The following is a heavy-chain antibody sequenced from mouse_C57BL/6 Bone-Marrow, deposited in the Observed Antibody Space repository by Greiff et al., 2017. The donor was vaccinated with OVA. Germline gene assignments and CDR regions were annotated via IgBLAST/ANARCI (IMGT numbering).Heavy chain of an antibody. CDR1: GYTFTDYE. Sequence: ESGAELVRPGASVTLSCKASGYTFTDYEMHWVKQTPVHGLEWIGAIDPETGGTAYNQKFKGEAILTADKSSSTAYMELRSLTSEDSAVYYCTDGGLRRTYYAMDYWGQGTSVTVSS. J-gene: IGHJ4*01. V-gene: IGHV1-15*01. CDR3: TDGGLRRTYYAMDY. D-gene: IGHD2-2*01. CDR2: IDPETGGT.